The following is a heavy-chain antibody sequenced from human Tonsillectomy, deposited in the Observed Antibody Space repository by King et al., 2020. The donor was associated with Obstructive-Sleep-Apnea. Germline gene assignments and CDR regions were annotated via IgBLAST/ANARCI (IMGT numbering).Heavy chain of an antibody. D-gene: IGHD3-22*01. V-gene: IGHV5-51*01. CDR2: IYPGDSDT. Sequence: VQLVESGAEVKKPGESLKISCKGSGYSFTSCWIGWVRQMPGKGLEWMGIIYPGDSDTRSSPVFQGQVPISAAKSISTAYLQWSSLKASDTAMYYCARRGRESSGSYFDYWGQGTLVTVSS. CDR3: ARRGRESSGSYFDY. J-gene: IGHJ4*02. CDR1: GYSFTSCW.